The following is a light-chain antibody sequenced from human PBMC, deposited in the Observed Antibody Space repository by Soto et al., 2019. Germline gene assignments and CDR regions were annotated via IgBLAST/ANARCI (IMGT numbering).Light chain of an antibody. J-gene: IGLJ2*01. Sequence: QLVLTQSPSASASQGASVKLTCTLSSGHSSYAIAWHQQQPEKGPRYLMKLDSDGSHTKGDAIPDRFSGSSSGAERYLTISSLQSEDEADYYCQTWVTGIHVVFGGGTQLTVL. V-gene: IGLV4-69*01. CDR1: SGHSSYA. CDR3: QTWVTGIHVV. CDR2: LDSDGSH.